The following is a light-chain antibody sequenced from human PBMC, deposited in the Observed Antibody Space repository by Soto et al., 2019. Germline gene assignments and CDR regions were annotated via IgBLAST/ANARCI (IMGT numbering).Light chain of an antibody. J-gene: IGKJ4*01. Sequence: DIQMTQSPPTLSASVGDRVTISCRASQTISGRLAWYQQKPGKAPNLLIYRTSSLKSGVPARFSGSGSGTEFTLTISSLQPDDYATYYCQHYNTYLVTFGGGTKVEIK. CDR1: QTISGR. V-gene: IGKV1-5*03. CDR2: RTS. CDR3: QHYNTYLVT.